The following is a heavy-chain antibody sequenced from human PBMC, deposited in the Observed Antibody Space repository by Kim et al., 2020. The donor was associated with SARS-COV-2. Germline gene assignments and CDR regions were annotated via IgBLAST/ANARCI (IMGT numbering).Heavy chain of an antibody. CDR3: AKVGDSGYDSLDY. D-gene: IGHD5-12*01. J-gene: IGHJ4*02. V-gene: IGHV3-30*02. Sequence: YADSVKGRFTISRDNSKNTLYLQMNSLRAEDTAVYYCAKVGDSGYDSLDYWGQGTLVTVSS.